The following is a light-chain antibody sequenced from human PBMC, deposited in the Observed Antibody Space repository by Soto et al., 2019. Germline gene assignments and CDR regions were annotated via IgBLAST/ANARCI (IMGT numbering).Light chain of an antibody. CDR3: QQYGSSPPDT. J-gene: IGKJ2*01. Sequence: EIVLTQSPGTLSLSPGERATLSCRASQSVSSNYLAWYQQKPGQAPRLLIYGASSRATGIPDRFSGSGSGTDFPLTISRLEPEDFAVYYCQQYGSSPPDTFGQGTKLEIK. CDR2: GAS. CDR1: QSVSSNY. V-gene: IGKV3-20*01.